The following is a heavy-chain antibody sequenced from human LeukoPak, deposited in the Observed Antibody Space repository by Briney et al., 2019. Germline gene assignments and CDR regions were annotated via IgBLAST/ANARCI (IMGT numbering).Heavy chain of an antibody. V-gene: IGHV1-69*13. CDR3: ARDSRSYGYNALDI. J-gene: IGHJ3*02. D-gene: IGHD5-18*01. CDR2: IIPIFGTA. Sequence: GASVKVSCKASGGTFTSYAISWVRQAPGQGLEWMGGIIPIFGTANYAQKFQGRVTITADESTSTAYMELSSLRSEDTAVYYCARDSRSYGYNALDIWGQGTMVTVSS. CDR1: GGTFTSYA.